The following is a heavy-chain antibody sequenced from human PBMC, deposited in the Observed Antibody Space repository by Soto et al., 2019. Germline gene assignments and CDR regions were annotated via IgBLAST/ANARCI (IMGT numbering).Heavy chain of an antibody. Sequence: EVQLLESGGGLVQPGGSLRLSCAASGFTFSSYAMSWVRQAPGXXXXXXXXXXXSGGSTYYADSVKGRFTIPRXNSXXXXXXXXXXXXXXXXXXXXXXXXXXXXXXXXXXXXXXXXDYWGQGTLVTVSS. CDR1: GFTFSSYA. J-gene: IGHJ4*02. V-gene: IGHV3-23*01. CDR2: XXXSGGST. CDR3: XXXXXXXXXXXXXXXXXXXDY.